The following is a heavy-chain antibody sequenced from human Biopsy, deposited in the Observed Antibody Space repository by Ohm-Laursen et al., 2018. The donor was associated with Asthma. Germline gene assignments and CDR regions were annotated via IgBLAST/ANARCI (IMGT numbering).Heavy chain of an antibody. CDR1: GGTFNTYV. J-gene: IGHJ4*02. CDR2: INSVFGTT. CDR3: ARKAGSCISRTCYSLDF. D-gene: IGHD2-2*01. V-gene: IGHV1-69*01. Sequence: SSVKVSCNSLGGTFNTYVIGWVRQAPGQGLEWKGGINSVFGTTTYPQKFQDRVTITADDSTSTVYMELSSLRSEDTAVYYCARKAGSCISRTCYSLDFWGQGTLVTVSS.